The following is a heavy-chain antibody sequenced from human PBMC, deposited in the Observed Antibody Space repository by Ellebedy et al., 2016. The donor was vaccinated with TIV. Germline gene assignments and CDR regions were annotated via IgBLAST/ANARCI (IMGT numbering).Heavy chain of an antibody. Sequence: GESLKISCAASGFTFSSYWMHWVRQAPGKGLVWVSRISSDGSYTSYADSVKGRFTISRDNAKNTLYLQMNSLRAEDTAVYYCARDIPQRPNPARFDPWGQGTLVTVSS. CDR1: GFTFSSYW. CDR3: ARDIPQRPNPARFDP. V-gene: IGHV3-74*01. J-gene: IGHJ5*02. CDR2: ISSDGSYT. D-gene: IGHD1-1*01.